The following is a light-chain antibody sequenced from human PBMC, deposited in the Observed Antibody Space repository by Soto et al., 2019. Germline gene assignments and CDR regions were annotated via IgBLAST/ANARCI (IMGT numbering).Light chain of an antibody. CDR3: QEYGSSRT. CDR2: AAS. V-gene: IGKV3-20*01. Sequence: EIVLTQSPGTLSLSPGERATLSCRASQSVSSSYLAWYQQKPGQAPRLLMYAASSRATGTPDMFSGSGSGTDFTLTISRLEPEDFAVYYCQEYGSSRTFGQGTKVESK. J-gene: IGKJ1*01. CDR1: QSVSSSY.